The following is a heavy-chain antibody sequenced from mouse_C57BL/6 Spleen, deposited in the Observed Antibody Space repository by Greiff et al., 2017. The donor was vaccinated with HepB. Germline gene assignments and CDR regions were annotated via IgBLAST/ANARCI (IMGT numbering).Heavy chain of an antibody. D-gene: IGHD1-1*01. CDR2: IYPGSGNT. J-gene: IGHJ2*01. V-gene: IGHV1-76*01. CDR3: ARSPITTVVARGIDY. Sequence: QVQLKESGAELVRPGASVKLSCKASGYTFTDYYINWVKQRPGQGLEWIARIYPGSGNTYYNEKFKGKATLTAEKSSSTAYMQLSSLTSEDSAVYFCARSPITTVVARGIDYWGQGTTLTVSS. CDR1: GYTFTDYY.